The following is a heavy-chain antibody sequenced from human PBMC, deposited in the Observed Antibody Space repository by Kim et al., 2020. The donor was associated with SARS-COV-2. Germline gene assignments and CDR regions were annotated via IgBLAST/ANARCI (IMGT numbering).Heavy chain of an antibody. D-gene: IGHD6-13*01. V-gene: IGHV3-23*01. J-gene: IGHJ4*02. CDR3: AKDVSSWRRAPFDY. Sequence: ADSVKGRFTISRYNSKNTLYLQMNSLRAEDTAVYYCAKDVSSWRRAPFDYWGQGTLVTVSS.